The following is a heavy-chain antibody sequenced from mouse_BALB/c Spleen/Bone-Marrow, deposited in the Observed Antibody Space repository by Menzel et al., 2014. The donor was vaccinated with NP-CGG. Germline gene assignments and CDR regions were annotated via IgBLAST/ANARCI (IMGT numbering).Heavy chain of an antibody. Sequence: EVKVVESGPSLVKPSQTLSLTCSVTGDSITSGYWNWIRKFPGNKLEYMGYISYSGSTYYNPSLKSRISITRDTSKNQYYLQLKSVTTEDTATCYCARFGYDYALDYWGQGTSVTVSS. J-gene: IGHJ4*01. D-gene: IGHD2-2*01. CDR3: ARFGYDYALDY. CDR1: GDSITSGY. V-gene: IGHV3-8*02. CDR2: ISYSGST.